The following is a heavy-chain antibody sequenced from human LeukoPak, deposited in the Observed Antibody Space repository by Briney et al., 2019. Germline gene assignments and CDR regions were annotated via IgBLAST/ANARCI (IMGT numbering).Heavy chain of an antibody. Sequence: SETLSLTCTVSGGSISSGGYYWSWIRQHPGKGLEWIGYIYYSGSTYYNPSLKSRVTISVDTSKNQFSLKLSSVTAADTAVYYCAREPRGYDFWGGRNWFDPWGQGTLVTVSS. CDR2: IYYSGST. D-gene: IGHD3-3*01. CDR1: GGSISSGGYY. CDR3: AREPRGYDFWGGRNWFDP. V-gene: IGHV4-31*03. J-gene: IGHJ5*02.